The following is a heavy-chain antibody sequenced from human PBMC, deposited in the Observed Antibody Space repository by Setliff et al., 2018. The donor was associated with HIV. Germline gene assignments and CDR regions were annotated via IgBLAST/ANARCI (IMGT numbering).Heavy chain of an antibody. V-gene: IGHV3-23*01. J-gene: IGHJ4*02. Sequence: GGSLRLSCAASGFTFSSYWMSWVRQAPGKGLEWVATMSGSTGDTYYADSVKGRFTISRDNSKNTLSLQMNSLGAEDTAIYYCANRLRGYNKWYYFDYWGQGTLVTVSS. CDR3: ANRLRGYNKWYYFDY. D-gene: IGHD1-1*01. CDR1: GFTFSSYW. CDR2: MSGSTGDT.